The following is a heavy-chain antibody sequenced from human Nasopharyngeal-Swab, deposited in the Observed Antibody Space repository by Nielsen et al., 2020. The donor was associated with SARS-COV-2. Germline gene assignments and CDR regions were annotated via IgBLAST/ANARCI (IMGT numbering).Heavy chain of an antibody. Sequence: WVRQAPGQGLEWMGGIIPIFGTANYAQKFQGRVTMTRDTSTSTVYMELSSLRSEDTAVYYCARDGGGIFGENYYYGMDVWGQGTTVTVSS. CDR2: IIPIFGTA. V-gene: IGHV1-69*05. CDR3: ARDGGGIFGENYYYGMDV. D-gene: IGHD3-3*01. J-gene: IGHJ6*02.